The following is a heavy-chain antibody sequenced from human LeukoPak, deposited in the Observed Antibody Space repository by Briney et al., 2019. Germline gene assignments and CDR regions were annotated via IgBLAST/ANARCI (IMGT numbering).Heavy chain of an antibody. CDR2: VSKDGNIK. J-gene: IGHJ3*02. D-gene: IGHD3-10*01. V-gene: IGHV3-30*04. Sequence: GTSLRLSCVASGFTFSTYAIHWVRQAPGKGLEWVAVVSKDGNIKYYADSVKGRFTISRDNSKNTVYLQMNSLRTEDTSVYYCARGIQPPKYYGSGSDTFDIWGQGTMVTVSS. CDR1: GFTFSTYA. CDR3: ARGIQPPKYYGSGSDTFDI.